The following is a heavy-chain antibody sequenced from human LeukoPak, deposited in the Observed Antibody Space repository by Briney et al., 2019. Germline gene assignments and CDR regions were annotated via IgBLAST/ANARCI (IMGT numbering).Heavy chain of an antibody. CDR3: ARAAHYYYYMDV. CDR1: GGTFSSYA. Sequence: SVKVSCKASGGTFSSYAISWVRQGPGQGLEWMGGIIPIFGTANYAQKFQGRVTITADESTSTAYMELSSLRSEDTAVYYYARAAHYYYYMDVWGKGTTVTISS. J-gene: IGHJ6*03. CDR2: IIPIFGTA. V-gene: IGHV1-69*13.